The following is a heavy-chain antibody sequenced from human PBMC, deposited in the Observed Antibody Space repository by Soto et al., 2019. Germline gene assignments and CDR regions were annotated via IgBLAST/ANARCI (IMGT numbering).Heavy chain of an antibody. CDR1: GFTFSSYA. Sequence: GGSLRLSCAASGFTFSSYAMSWVRQAPGKGLEWVSAISGSGGSTYYADSVKGRFTISRDNSKNTLYLQMNSLRAEDTAVYYCAKYGFVEYSGYDLRWWFDYWGQGTLVTVSS. CDR3: AKYGFVEYSGYDLRWWFDY. D-gene: IGHD5-12*01. V-gene: IGHV3-23*01. J-gene: IGHJ4*02. CDR2: ISGSGGST.